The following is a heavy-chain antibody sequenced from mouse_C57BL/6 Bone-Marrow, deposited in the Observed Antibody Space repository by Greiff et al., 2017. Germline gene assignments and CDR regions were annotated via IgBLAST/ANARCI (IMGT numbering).Heavy chain of an antibody. V-gene: IGHV1-50*01. CDR1: GYTFTSYW. CDR2: IDPSDSYT. Sequence: QVQLQQPGAELVKPGASVKLSCKASGYTFTSYWMQWVKQRPGQGLEWIGEIDPSDSYTNYNQKFKGKATVTVDTSSSTAYMQLSRLTAEDPAVYYCARGWSRDYYAMDYWGQGTSVTVSS. J-gene: IGHJ4*01. D-gene: IGHD1-1*02. CDR3: ARGWSRDYYAMDY.